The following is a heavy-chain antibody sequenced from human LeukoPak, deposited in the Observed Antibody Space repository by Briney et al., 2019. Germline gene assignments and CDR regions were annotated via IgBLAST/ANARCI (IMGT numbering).Heavy chain of an antibody. CDR3: ARSFTMIPEDF. J-gene: IGHJ4*01. Sequence: WETLTLSCAASGVTFSSYWLSWVRQPPGKGLEWVANINQGGSARYYVDPVKGRFTISRDNAKNSLYLQMSSLRADDTASYYRARSFTMIPEDFWGHGTLVTASS. V-gene: IGHV3-7*04. CDR1: GVTFSSYW. D-gene: IGHD3-22*01. CDR2: INQGGSAR.